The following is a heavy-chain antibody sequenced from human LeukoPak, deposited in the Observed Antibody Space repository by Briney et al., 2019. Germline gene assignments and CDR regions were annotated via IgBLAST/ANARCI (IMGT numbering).Heavy chain of an antibody. Sequence: VKVSCKASGYTFTGHYLHWVRQAPGQGLEWMGWINPNIGDTNYAQKIQGRVTMTRDTSISTAYMELSRLRSDDTAVYYCARANDYDFWSGPRRAFDIWGQGTMVTVSS. CDR2: INPNIGDT. CDR3: ARANDYDFWSGPRRAFDI. J-gene: IGHJ3*02. D-gene: IGHD3-3*01. V-gene: IGHV1-2*02. CDR1: GYTFTGHY.